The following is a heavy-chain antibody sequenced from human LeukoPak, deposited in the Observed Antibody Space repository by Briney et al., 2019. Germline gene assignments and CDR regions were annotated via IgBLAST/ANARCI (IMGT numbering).Heavy chain of an antibody. CDR2: IYPGDSDT. J-gene: IGHJ4*02. CDR3: ARHEGSSSWYYCFDY. V-gene: IGHV5-51*01. CDR1: GYSFTSYW. D-gene: IGHD6-13*01. Sequence: GESLKISCKGSGYSFTSYWIGWVRQMPGKGLEWMGIIYPGDSDTRYSPSFQGQVTISADKSISTAYLQWSSLKASDTAMYYCARHEGSSSWYYCFDYWGQGTLVTVSS.